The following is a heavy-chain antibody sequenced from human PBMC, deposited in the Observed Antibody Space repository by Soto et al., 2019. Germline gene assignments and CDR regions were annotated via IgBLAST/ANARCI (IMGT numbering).Heavy chain of an antibody. CDR2: INHSGST. J-gene: IGHJ5*02. D-gene: IGHD3-10*01. Sequence: SETLSLTCAVYGGSFSGYYWSWIRQPPGKGLEWIGEINHSGSTNYNPSLKSRVTISVDTSKNQFSLKLSSVTAADTAVYYCASSPKVAYYYGSRSYYNPWGQGTLVTVSS. CDR1: GGSFSGYY. CDR3: ASSPKVAYYYGSRSYYNP. V-gene: IGHV4-34*01.